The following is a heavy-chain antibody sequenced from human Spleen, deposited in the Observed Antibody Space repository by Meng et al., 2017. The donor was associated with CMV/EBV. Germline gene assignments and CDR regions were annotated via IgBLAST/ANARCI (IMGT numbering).Heavy chain of an antibody. CDR1: GYTFAAYF. Sequence: SVKVSCKASGYTFAAYFTHWVRQAPGQGLEWTGWINPNGGGTNYAQKFQGRVTMTTDTSISTAYMELSGLRSDDTAVYFCARHSITGTTGLDHWGQGALVTVSS. V-gene: IGHV1-2*02. CDR3: ARHSITGTTGLDH. CDR2: INPNGGGT. J-gene: IGHJ4*02. D-gene: IGHD1-7*01.